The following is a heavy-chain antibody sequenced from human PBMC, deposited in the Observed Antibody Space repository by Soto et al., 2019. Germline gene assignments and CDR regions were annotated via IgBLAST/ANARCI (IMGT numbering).Heavy chain of an antibody. D-gene: IGHD3-10*01. CDR2: ISYDGSNK. J-gene: IGHJ4*02. V-gene: IGHV3-30-3*01. CDR3: ARDTYYYGSGSLQ. Sequence: GGSLRLSCAASGFTFSSYAMHWVRQAPGKGLEWVAVISYDGSNKYYADSVKGRFTISRDNSKNTLYLQMNSLRAEDTAVYYCARDTYYYGSGSLQWGQGTLVTVSS. CDR1: GFTFSSYA.